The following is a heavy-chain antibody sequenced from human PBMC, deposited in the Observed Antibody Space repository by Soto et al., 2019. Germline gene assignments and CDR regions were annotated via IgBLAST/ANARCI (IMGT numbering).Heavy chain of an antibody. Sequence: PSETLSLTCTVSGGSISSYYWSWIRQPPGKGLEWIGYIYYSGSTNYNPSHKSRVTISVDTSKNQLSLKLSSVTAADTAVYYCATQEAAAGEGGMDYYYGMDVWGQGTTVTVSS. V-gene: IGHV4-59*12. CDR2: IYYSGST. J-gene: IGHJ6*02. D-gene: IGHD6-13*01. CDR3: ATQEAAAGEGGMDYYYGMDV. CDR1: GGSISSYY.